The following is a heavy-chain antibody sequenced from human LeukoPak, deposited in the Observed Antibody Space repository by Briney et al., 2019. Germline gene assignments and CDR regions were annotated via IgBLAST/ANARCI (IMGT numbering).Heavy chain of an antibody. CDR2: IYPGDSDT. CDR1: GYSFTSYW. Sequence: GESLKISCKGSGYSFTSYWIGWVRQMPGKGLEWMGIIYPGDSDTRYSPSFQGQVTISADKSISTAYPQWSSLKASDTAMYYCARHPNSGYDLYNWFDPWGQGTLVTVSS. J-gene: IGHJ5*02. D-gene: IGHD5-12*01. V-gene: IGHV5-51*01. CDR3: ARHPNSGYDLYNWFDP.